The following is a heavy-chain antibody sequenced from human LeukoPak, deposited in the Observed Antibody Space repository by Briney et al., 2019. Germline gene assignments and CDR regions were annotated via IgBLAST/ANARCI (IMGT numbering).Heavy chain of an antibody. CDR3: AELGITMIGGV. V-gene: IGHV3-21*01. CDR2: ISSSSSYI. Sequence: GGSLRLSCAASGFTFSSYSMNWVRQAPGKGLEWVSSISSSSSYIYYADSVKGRFTVSRDNPKNSLYLQMSSLRAEDTAVYYCAELGITMIGGVWGKGTTVTIPS. D-gene: IGHD3-10*02. CDR1: GFTFSSYS. J-gene: IGHJ6*04.